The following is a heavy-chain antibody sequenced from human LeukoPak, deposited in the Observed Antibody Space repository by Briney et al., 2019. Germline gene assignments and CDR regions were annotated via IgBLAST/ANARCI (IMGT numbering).Heavy chain of an antibody. V-gene: IGHV5-51*01. CDR3: ARRNVDHLQYHSWYDS. D-gene: IGHD2-2*01. CDR1: GYSFNTYW. CDR2: IYPGDSDT. Sequence: GESLKISRESSGYSFNTYWNAWVRQMPGKGLEWMGIIYPGDSDTRYSPSFRGQVSISADKSINTAYLQWRRLRASDSSMYDCARRNVDHLQYHSWYDSWGQGTQVTVSS. J-gene: IGHJ5*01.